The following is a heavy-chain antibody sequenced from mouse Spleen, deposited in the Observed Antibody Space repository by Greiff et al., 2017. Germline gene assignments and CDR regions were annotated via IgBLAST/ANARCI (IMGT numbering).Heavy chain of an antibody. Sequence: EVQVVESGGGLVKLGGSLKLSCAASGFTFSSYAMSWVRQTPEKRLEWVATISSGGGNTYYPDSVKGRFTISRDNAKNTLFLQMSSLKSEDTAMYYCARRRYGSSYEYFDVWGAGTTVTVSS. V-gene: IGHV5-9-3*01. CDR1: GFTFSSYA. D-gene: IGHD1-1*01. J-gene: IGHJ1*01. CDR2: ISSGGGNT. CDR3: ARRRYGSSYEYFDV.